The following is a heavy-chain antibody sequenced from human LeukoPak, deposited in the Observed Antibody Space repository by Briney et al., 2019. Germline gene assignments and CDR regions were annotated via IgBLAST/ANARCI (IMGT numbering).Heavy chain of an antibody. D-gene: IGHD6-19*01. CDR3: ARAYSSGLIDY. CDR1: GYTLTELS. V-gene: IGHV1-8*01. CDR2: MNPNSGNT. J-gene: IGHJ4*02. Sequence: RWASVKVSCKVPGYTLTELSMHWVRQAPGKGLEWMGWMNPNSGNTGYAQRFQGRVTMTRNTSISTAYMELSSLRSEDTAVYYCARAYSSGLIDYWGQGTLVTVSS.